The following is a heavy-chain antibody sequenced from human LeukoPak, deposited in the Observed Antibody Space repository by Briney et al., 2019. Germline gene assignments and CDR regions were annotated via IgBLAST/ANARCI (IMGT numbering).Heavy chain of an antibody. Sequence: SVKVSCKASGYTFTSYGISWVRQAPGQGLEWMGGIIPIFGTANYAQKFQGRVTITADKSTSTAYMELSSLRSEDTAVYYCVGVVTAIRGWFDPWGQGTLVTVSS. CDR1: GYTFTSYG. CDR2: IIPIFGTA. CDR3: VGVVTAIRGWFDP. J-gene: IGHJ5*02. D-gene: IGHD2-21*02. V-gene: IGHV1-69*06.